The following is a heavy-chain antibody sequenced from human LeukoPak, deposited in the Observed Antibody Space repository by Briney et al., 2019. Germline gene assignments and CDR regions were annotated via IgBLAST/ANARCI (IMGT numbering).Heavy chain of an antibody. Sequence: PGGSLRLSCAASGLTLSRYGMHWVRQAPGKGLEWVAVISYDGSTKNYADSVKERFTISRYTSENTLYLQMSRLRVEDTAVYYCAGVPNVREGEWFDRWGQGTLVTVSS. CDR1: GLTLSRYG. D-gene: IGHD3-16*01. CDR2: ISYDGSTK. CDR3: AGVPNVREGEWFDR. V-gene: IGHV3-30*03. J-gene: IGHJ5*02.